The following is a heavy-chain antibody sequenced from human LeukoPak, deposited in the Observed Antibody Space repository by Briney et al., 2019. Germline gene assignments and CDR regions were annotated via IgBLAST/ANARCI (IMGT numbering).Heavy chain of an antibody. V-gene: IGHV1-2*02. Sequence: ASVKVSCKASGYTFTGYYMHWVRQAPGQGLEWMGWINPNSGGTNYAQKFQGRVTMTRDTSISTAYMELSRLRSDDTAVYYCARRESTDPNWFDPWGQGTLVTVSS. CDR1: GYTFTGYY. D-gene: IGHD3-10*01. CDR2: INPNSGGT. CDR3: ARRESTDPNWFDP. J-gene: IGHJ5*02.